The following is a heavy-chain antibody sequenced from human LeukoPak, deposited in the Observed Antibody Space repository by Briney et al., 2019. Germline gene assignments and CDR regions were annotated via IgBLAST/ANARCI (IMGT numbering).Heavy chain of an antibody. CDR2: TYYRSKWYN. CDR1: GDSVSSNSAA. J-gene: IGHJ4*02. V-gene: IGHV6-1*01. Sequence: SQTLSLTCAISGDSVSSNSAAWNWIRQSPSRGLEWLGRTYYRSKWYNDYAVSVKSRISINPDTSKNQFSLQLNSVTPEDTAVYYCARAGAANERARFDYWGQGTLVTVSS. D-gene: IGHD6-13*01. CDR3: ARAGAANERARFDY.